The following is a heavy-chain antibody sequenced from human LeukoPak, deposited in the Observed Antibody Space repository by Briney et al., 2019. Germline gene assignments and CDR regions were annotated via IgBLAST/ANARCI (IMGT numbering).Heavy chain of an antibody. V-gene: IGHV4-34*01. D-gene: IGHD3-22*01. CDR3: ASREYYYDSSGEFIFDY. Sequence: PSETLSLTCAVYGGSFSGYYWSWIRQPPGKGLEWIGEINHSGSTNYNPSLKSRVTISVDTSKNQFSLKLSSVTAADTAVYYCASREYYYDSSGEFIFDYWGQGTLVTVSS. CDR2: INHSGST. J-gene: IGHJ4*02. CDR1: GGSFSGYY.